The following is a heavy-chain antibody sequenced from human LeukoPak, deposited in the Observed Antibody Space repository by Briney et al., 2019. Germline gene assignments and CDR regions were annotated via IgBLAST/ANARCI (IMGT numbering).Heavy chain of an antibody. Sequence: GASVKVSCKASGYTFTGYYMHWVRQAPGQGLEWMGWINPNSGNTGYAQKFQGRVTMTRNTSISTAYMELSSLRSEDTAVYYCARVSAGIVNYWGQGTLVTVSS. V-gene: IGHV1-8*02. J-gene: IGHJ4*02. CDR2: INPNSGNT. CDR1: GYTFTGYY. CDR3: ARVSAGIVNY. D-gene: IGHD1-26*01.